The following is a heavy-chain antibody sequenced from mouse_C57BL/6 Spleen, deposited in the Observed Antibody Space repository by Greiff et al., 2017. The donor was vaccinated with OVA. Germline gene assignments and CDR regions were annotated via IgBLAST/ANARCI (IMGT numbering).Heavy chain of an antibody. J-gene: IGHJ3*01. CDR3: ARGGIYYDYDGFAY. V-gene: IGHV1-61*01. D-gene: IGHD2-4*01. CDR1: GYTFTSYW. Sequence: VQLKQPGAELVRPGSSVKLSCKASGYTFTSYWMDWVKQRPGQGLEWIGNIYPSDSETHYNQKFKDKATLTVDKSSSTAYMQLSSLTSEDSAVYYCARGGIYYDYDGFAYWGQGTLVTVSA. CDR2: IYPSDSET.